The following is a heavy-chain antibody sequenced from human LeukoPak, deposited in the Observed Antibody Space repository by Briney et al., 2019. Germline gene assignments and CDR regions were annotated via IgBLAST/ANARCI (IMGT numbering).Heavy chain of an antibody. Sequence: PGGSLRLSCAASGFTFRIYVMTWVRQAPGKGLEWVSSISGSGDTTYYADSVKGRFSVSRDNSKNTHFLQMSRLRAEDTAVYYCAKAWGYRVIVVVAPTRFDPWGQGTLVTVSS. D-gene: IGHD3-22*01. V-gene: IGHV3-23*01. CDR1: GFTFRIYV. J-gene: IGHJ5*02. CDR2: ISGSGDTT. CDR3: AKAWGYRVIVVVAPTRFDP.